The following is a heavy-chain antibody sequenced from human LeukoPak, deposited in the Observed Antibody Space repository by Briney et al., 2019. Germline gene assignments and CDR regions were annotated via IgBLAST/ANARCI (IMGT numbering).Heavy chain of an antibody. D-gene: IGHD6-19*01. CDR1: GFSFSSYW. Sequence: GGSLRLSCAASGFSFSSYWMSWVRQAPGKGLEWVANIKQDGSEKYYVDSVKGRFTISRDSAKNSLYLQMNSLRAEDTAVYYCARRSIAVAGTHYYYYMDVWGKGTTVTVSS. CDR2: IKQDGSEK. CDR3: ARRSIAVAGTHYYYYMDV. J-gene: IGHJ6*03. V-gene: IGHV3-7*01.